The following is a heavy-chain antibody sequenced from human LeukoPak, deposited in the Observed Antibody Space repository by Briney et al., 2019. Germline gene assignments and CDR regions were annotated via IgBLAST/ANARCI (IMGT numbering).Heavy chain of an antibody. CDR1: GFTFSSYT. CDR3: ARADWVGGEAYYYHSRSSPPDY. J-gene: IGHJ4*02. CDR2: ISVSGGST. Sequence: VGSLRLSSAASGFTFSSYTMSWVPPGPGKGLEWVLAISVSGGSTYYADSVKGRLTTARENSKNTLYLQMHSLRAEDTAVYYCARADWVGGEAYYYHSRSSPPDYWGQGTLVTVSS. D-gene: IGHD3-22*01. V-gene: IGHV3-23*01.